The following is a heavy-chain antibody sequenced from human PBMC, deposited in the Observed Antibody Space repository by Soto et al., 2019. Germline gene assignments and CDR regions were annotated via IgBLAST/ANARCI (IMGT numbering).Heavy chain of an antibody. D-gene: IGHD2-8*01. V-gene: IGHV3-48*03. CDR3: ARDCTNGVCYSANYYYYYGMDV. J-gene: IGHJ6*02. CDR2: ISSSGSTI. CDR1: GFTFSRYE. Sequence: GGSLRLSCAASGFTFSRYEMNWVRQAPGKGLEWGSYISSSGSTICYADSVKGRFTISRDNAKNSLYLQMNSLRAEDTAVYYCARDCTNGVCYSANYYYYYGMDVWGQGTTVTVSS.